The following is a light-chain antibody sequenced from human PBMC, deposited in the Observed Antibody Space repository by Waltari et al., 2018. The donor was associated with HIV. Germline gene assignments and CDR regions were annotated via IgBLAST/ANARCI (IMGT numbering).Light chain of an antibody. CDR1: QSVLSSFNNKNY. Sequence: DIVMTQSPDSLAVSLGERATINCRSSQSVLSSFNNKNYIAWYQHKPGQPPKLLIFWASTRESGVPDRFSGSGFGTDFTLTISSLQAEDVAVYYCQQYYSTPYTFGQGTKLEIK. J-gene: IGKJ2*01. CDR2: WAS. CDR3: QQYYSTPYT. V-gene: IGKV4-1*01.